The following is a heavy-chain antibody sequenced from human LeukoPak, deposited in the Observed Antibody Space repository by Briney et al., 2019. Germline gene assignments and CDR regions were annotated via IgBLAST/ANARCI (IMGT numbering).Heavy chain of an antibody. J-gene: IGHJ6*03. CDR3: ARVKVVAARYYYMDV. CDR2: IIPIFGTA. Sequence: SVKVSCMASGGTFSSYAISWVRQAPGQGLEWMGGIIPIFGTANYAQKFQGRVTITTDESTSTAYMELSSLRSEDTAVYYCARVKVVAARYYYMDVWGKGTTVTVSS. D-gene: IGHD6-6*01. V-gene: IGHV1-69*05. CDR1: GGTFSSYA.